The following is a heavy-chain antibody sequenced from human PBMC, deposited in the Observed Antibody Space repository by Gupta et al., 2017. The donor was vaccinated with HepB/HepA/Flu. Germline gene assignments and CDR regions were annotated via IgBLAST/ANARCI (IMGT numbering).Heavy chain of an antibody. Sequence: QVQLQESGPGLVKPSETLSLTCTVSGASISSNFWSWIRQPAGKGLEWIGRIYTSGSTYYNPSLKSRVSMSIDASKNQFSLKLNSVTAADTAIYYCARVVAVRYCDYWGQGALVTVSS. D-gene: IGHD6-6*01. J-gene: IGHJ4*02. CDR1: GASISSNF. CDR2: IYTSGST. V-gene: IGHV4-4*07. CDR3: ARVVAVRYCDY.